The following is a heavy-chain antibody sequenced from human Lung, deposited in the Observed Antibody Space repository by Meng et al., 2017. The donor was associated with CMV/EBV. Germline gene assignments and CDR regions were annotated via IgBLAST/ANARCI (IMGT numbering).Heavy chain of an antibody. V-gene: IGHV1-18*01. D-gene: IGHD6-19*01. CDR1: GYTFTNHG. CDR2: ISCYNGDT. J-gene: IGHJ4*02. CDR3: ARDPSNTSGRYAYFDY. Sequence: QVGEVGAEVKKPGDSVRVSCKASGYTFTNHGISWIRQAPGQGLEWMGWISCYNGDTNYAQKLQGRVTMTTDTSTNTAYMDLRGLRSDDTAVYYCARDPSNTSGRYAYFDYWGQGTLVTVSS.